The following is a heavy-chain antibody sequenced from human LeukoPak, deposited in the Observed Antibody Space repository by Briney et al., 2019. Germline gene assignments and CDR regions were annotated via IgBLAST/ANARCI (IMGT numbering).Heavy chain of an antibody. CDR2: IYPGDSET. CDR1: GYSFTSYW. J-gene: IGHJ4*02. V-gene: IGHV5-51*01. Sequence: GSSLQISSKGSGYSFTSYWIGWVRRMPGKPLEWMGSIYPGDSETRYSPSFQGQVTISADTSISTAYLQWSSLKASDTAMYCCARRESSGEFDYWGQGTLVTVSS. D-gene: IGHD6-19*01. CDR3: ARRESSGEFDY.